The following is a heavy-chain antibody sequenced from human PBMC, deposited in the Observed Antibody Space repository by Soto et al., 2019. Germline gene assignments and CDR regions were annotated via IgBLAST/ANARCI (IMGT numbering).Heavy chain of an antibody. CDR1: GGSISSYY. CDR3: ARRYGSVFDC. D-gene: IGHD6-19*01. CDR2: IYYSGST. V-gene: IGHV4-59*01. Sequence: SETLSLTCTVSGGSISSYYWSWIRQPPGKGLEWIGYIYYSGSTNYNPSLKSRVTISVDTSKNQFSLKLSPVTAADTAVYYCARRYGSVFDCWGQGTLVTVSS. J-gene: IGHJ4*02.